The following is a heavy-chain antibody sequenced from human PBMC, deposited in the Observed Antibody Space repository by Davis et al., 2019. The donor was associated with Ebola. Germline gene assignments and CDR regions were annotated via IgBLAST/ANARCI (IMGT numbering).Heavy chain of an antibody. Sequence: GESLKISCEGSGYTFTYYWIGWVRQMPGKGLEWMGMIYPGDSDTKYSPSFQGQVTISADKSISTAYLQWSSLKASDTAMYYCARPHMVRGGHAFDIWGQGTMVTVSS. CDR1: GYTFTYYW. D-gene: IGHD3-10*01. CDR2: IYPGDSDT. J-gene: IGHJ3*02. CDR3: ARPHMVRGGHAFDI. V-gene: IGHV5-51*01.